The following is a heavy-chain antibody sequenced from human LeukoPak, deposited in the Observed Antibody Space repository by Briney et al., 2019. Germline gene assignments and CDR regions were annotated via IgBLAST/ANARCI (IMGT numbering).Heavy chain of an antibody. CDR3: ARRQWLDISRFDY. V-gene: IGHV4-39*01. D-gene: IGHD6-19*01. CDR1: GGSISSSSYY. CDR2: IYYSGST. Sequence: SETLSLTCTVSGGSISSSSYYWGWIRQPPGKGLEWIGSIYYSGSTYYNPSLKSRVTISVDTSKNQFSLKLSSVTAADTAVYYCARRQWLDISRFDYWGQGTLVTVSS. J-gene: IGHJ4*02.